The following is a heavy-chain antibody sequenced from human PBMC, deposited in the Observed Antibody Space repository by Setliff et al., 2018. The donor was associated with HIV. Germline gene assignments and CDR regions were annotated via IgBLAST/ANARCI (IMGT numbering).Heavy chain of an antibody. J-gene: IGHJ6*03. Sequence: PGGSLRLSCAASGFTFSTYAMTWVRQAPGKGLEWVSRIYDSGDIWYADSVRGRFTISRDNTKNSLYLQMNSLGAEDTAVYYCARGRRVSSNYYYYYYMDVWGKGTTVTVSS. CDR3: ARGRRVSSNYYYYYYMDV. D-gene: IGHD2-2*01. CDR2: IYDSGDI. V-gene: IGHV3-21*04. CDR1: GFTFSTYA.